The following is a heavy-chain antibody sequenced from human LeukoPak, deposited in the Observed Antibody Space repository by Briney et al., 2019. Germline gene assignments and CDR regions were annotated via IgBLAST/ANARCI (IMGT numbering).Heavy chain of an antibody. J-gene: IGHJ3*02. CDR3: ARGLTLRASYYYDSSGYAHDAFDI. Sequence: GASVKVSCKASGYTFTSYYMHWVRQAPGQGLEGMGIINPSGGSTSYAQKFQGRVTMTRDMSTSTVYMELSSLRSEDTAVYYCARGLTLRASYYYDSSGYAHDAFDIWGQGTMVTVSS. CDR1: GYTFTSYY. CDR2: INPSGGST. D-gene: IGHD3-22*01. V-gene: IGHV1-46*01.